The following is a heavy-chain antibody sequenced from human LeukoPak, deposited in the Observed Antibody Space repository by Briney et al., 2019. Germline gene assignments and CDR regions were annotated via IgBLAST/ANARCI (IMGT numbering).Heavy chain of an antibody. D-gene: IGHD3-10*01. V-gene: IGHV4-4*07. CDR2: IYSSGST. CDR1: GASISAFH. J-gene: IGHJ3*02. CDR3: ARRAFGSDAFDI. Sequence: SETLSLTCTVSGASISAFHWTWFRQPAGRGLEWIGLIYSSGSTLFNPSLKSRVAMSVDLTKNQLSLKLTSVTAADTAVYYCARRAFGSDAFDIWGQGTMVPVSS.